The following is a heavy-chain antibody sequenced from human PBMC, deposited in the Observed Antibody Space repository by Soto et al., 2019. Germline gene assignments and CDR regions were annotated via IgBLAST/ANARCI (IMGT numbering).Heavy chain of an antibody. J-gene: IGHJ5*02. CDR2: IYHSGST. Sequence: PSETLSLTCAVSGGSISSSNWWSWVRQPPGKGLEWIGEIYHSGSTNYNPSLKSRVTISVDKSKNQFSLKLSSVTAADTAVFYCARADGSGSYYNNWFDPWGQGTLVTVSS. D-gene: IGHD3-10*01. CDR3: ARADGSGSYYNNWFDP. V-gene: IGHV4-4*02. CDR1: GGSISSSNW.